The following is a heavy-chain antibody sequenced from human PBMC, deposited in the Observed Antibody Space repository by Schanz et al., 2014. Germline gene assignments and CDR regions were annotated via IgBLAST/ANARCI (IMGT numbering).Heavy chain of an antibody. V-gene: IGHV3-11*06. CDR1: GFTFSDYY. Sequence: QVQLVESGGGLVKPGGSLRLSCAASGFTFSDYYMSRIRQAPGKGLEWVSYVSSSSSYTHYADSVKGRFTISRDNSRNTRYLQVNSLRAEDAAVYLCVRQTGSPNYWGQGTLVTVSS. CDR2: VSSSSSYT. J-gene: IGHJ4*02. CDR3: VRQTGSPNY. D-gene: IGHD6-13*01.